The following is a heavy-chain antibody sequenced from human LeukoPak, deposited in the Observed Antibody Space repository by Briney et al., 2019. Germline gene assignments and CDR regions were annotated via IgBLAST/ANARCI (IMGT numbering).Heavy chain of an antibody. CDR1: GFTFSSYS. J-gene: IGHJ3*02. Sequence: GGSLRLSCAASGFTFSSYSMNWVRQAPGKGLEWVSSISSSSSYIYYADSVKGRFTISRDNAKNSLYLQMNSLRAEDTAVYYCARDLSRYYDFWSGYSDAFDIWGQGTMVTVSS. CDR2: ISSSSSYI. CDR3: ARDLSRYYDFWSGYSDAFDI. V-gene: IGHV3-21*01. D-gene: IGHD3-3*01.